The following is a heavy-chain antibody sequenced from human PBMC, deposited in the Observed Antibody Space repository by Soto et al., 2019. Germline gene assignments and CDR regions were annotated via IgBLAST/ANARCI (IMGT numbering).Heavy chain of an antibody. D-gene: IGHD1-26*01. Sequence: GESLKISCKGSGYRFTSYWIGLVRQMPGRGPEWMGIIYPGDSDTRYSPSFQGQVTISADKSISTAYLQWSSLKASDTAMYYCARVGGSGAPYYYYGMDVWGQGTTVTVSS. CDR3: ARVGGSGAPYYYYGMDV. V-gene: IGHV5-51*01. CDR2: IYPGDSDT. J-gene: IGHJ6*02. CDR1: GYRFTSYW.